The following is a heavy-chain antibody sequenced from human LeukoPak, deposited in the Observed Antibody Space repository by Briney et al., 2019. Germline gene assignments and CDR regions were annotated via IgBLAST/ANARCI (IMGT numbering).Heavy chain of an antibody. D-gene: IGHD3-22*01. CDR3: ARRSDDYDSSAYYH. CDR2: VNPNSGNT. Sequence: ASVKVSCNTSGYSFTSYDLNWVRQATGQGLEWMGWVNPNSGNTGYEQKFQGRVTMTMDPSISTAYMELSSLRSEDTAVYYCARRSDDYDSSAYYHWGQGTLVTVSS. J-gene: IGHJ4*02. V-gene: IGHV1-8*01. CDR1: GYSFTSYD.